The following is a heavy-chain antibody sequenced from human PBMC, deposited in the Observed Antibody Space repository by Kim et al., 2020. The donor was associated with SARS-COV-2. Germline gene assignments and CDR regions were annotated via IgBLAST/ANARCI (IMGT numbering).Heavy chain of an antibody. CDR2: IYPRDSET. D-gene: IGHD3-3*01. V-gene: IGHV5-51*01. J-gene: IGHJ6*02. Sequence: GESLKISCKGYGYTFTNYWLAWVRQMPGKGLEWMGIIYPRDSETRYSPSFQGQVTISADKSISTAYLQWNSLKASDTAMYYCARGYLEFTIFGGMDVLVQ. CDR1: GYTFTNYW. CDR3: ARGYLEFTIFGGMDV.